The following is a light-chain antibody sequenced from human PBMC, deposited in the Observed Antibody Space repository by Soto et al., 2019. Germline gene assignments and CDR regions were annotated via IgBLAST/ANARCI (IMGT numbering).Light chain of an antibody. CDR3: QQYNNCPPLT. Sequence: EIVMTQSPATLSVSPGERATLSCRASQSVSGNLAWYQKNPGQAPRLLIYGASTRATGIPARFSGSGSVTEFTLTISSLQSEDFAVYYCQQYNNCPPLTFGQGTRLEIK. V-gene: IGKV3-15*01. CDR2: GAS. CDR1: QSVSGN. J-gene: IGKJ5*01.